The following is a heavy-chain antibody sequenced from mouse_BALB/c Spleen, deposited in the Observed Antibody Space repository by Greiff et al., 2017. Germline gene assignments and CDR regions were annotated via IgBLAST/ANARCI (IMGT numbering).Heavy chain of an antibody. CDR2: IDPETGGT. CDR3: ARESHYRYYAMDY. Sequence: VQLQQSGAELVRPGASVTLSCKASGYTFTDYEMHWVKQTPVHGLEWIGAIDPETGGTAYNQKFKGKATLTADKSSSTAYMELRSLTSEDTAVYYCARESHYRYYAMDYWGQGTSVTVSS. D-gene: IGHD2-14*01. CDR1: GYTFTDYE. J-gene: IGHJ4*01. V-gene: IGHV1-15*01.